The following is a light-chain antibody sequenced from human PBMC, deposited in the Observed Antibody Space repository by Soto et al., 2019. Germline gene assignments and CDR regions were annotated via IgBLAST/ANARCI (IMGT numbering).Light chain of an antibody. Sequence: DIVMTQSPDSLAVYLGERATINCKSSQSVLYSSNNKNYLAWYQQKPGQPPKLLIYWASTRESGVPDRFSGSGSGTDFTLTISSLQAEDVAVYYCQQYDSTPQTFGQGTKVDIK. J-gene: IGKJ1*01. V-gene: IGKV4-1*01. CDR2: WAS. CDR1: QSVLYSSNNKNY. CDR3: QQYDSTPQT.